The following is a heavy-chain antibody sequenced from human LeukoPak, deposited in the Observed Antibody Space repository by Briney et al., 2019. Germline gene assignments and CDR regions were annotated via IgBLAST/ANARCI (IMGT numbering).Heavy chain of an antibody. D-gene: IGHD3-22*01. CDR2: INLNCGGT. V-gene: IGHV1-2*02. Sequence: ASVKVSCKASGYTFTCYYMHWVRQAPRQGLEWMGWINLNCGGTNYAQKFQGRVTMTRDTSISTACMELSRLRSDDTAVYYCARESYYYDSSGYQPFDYWGQGTLVTVSS. CDR3: ARESYYYDSSGYQPFDY. CDR1: GYTFTCYY. J-gene: IGHJ4*02.